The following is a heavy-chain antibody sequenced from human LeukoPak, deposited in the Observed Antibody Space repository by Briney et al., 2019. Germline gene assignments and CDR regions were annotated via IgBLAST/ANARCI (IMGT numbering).Heavy chain of an antibody. CDR2: ISSSSGTI. V-gene: IGHV3-48*01. J-gene: IGHJ4*02. CDR3: ARRGEYDYVRGSYLFDY. CDR1: GFTFSSYT. D-gene: IGHD3-16*01. Sequence: GGSLRLSCAASGFTFSSYTMNWVRQAPGKGLEWVSYISSSSGTIYYADSVKGRFTISRDNAKNSLYLQMNSLRAEDTAVYYCARRGEYDYVRGSYLFDYWGQGTLVTVSS.